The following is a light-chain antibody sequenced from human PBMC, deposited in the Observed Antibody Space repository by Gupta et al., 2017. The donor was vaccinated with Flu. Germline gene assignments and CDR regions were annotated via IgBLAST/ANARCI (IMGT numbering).Light chain of an antibody. V-gene: IGLV2-23*03. CDR1: SSDVGSYNL. Sequence: SALTQPAPVSGSPGQSLTISCTGTSSDVGSYNLVSCYQQHTGKAPKLMIYEGSKRPAGVSTRFSGSKAGNTASLTISELQAEAEDDYYGCADAGSSTFVFGGGTKLTVL. CDR3: CADAGSSTFV. J-gene: IGLJ2*01. CDR2: EGS.